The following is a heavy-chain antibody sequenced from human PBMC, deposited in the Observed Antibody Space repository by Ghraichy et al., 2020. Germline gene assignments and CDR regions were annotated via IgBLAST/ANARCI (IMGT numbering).Heavy chain of an antibody. CDR2: ISSSSSYI. D-gene: IGHD4-23*01. CDR1: GFTFSSYS. Sequence: GSLRLSCAASGFTFSSYSMNWVRQAPGKGLEWVSSISSSSSYIYYADSVKGRFTISRDNAKNSLYLQMNSLRAEDTAVYYCATTVAHYYYYGMDVWGQGTTVTVSS. J-gene: IGHJ6*02. CDR3: ATTVAHYYYYGMDV. V-gene: IGHV3-21*01.